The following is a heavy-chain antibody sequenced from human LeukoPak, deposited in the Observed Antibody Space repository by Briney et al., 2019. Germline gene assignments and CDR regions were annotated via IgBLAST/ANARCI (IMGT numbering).Heavy chain of an antibody. CDR3: ARIPTKDYDFWSGSYYYGMDV. Sequence: GGSLRLSCAASGFTFSSCSMNWVRQAPGKGLEWVSSISSSSSYIYYADSVKGRFTISRDNAKNSLYLQMNSLRAEDTAVYYCARIPTKDYDFWSGSYYYGMDVWGQGTTVTVSS. CDR1: GFTFSSCS. V-gene: IGHV3-21*01. CDR2: ISSSSSYI. J-gene: IGHJ6*02. D-gene: IGHD3-3*01.